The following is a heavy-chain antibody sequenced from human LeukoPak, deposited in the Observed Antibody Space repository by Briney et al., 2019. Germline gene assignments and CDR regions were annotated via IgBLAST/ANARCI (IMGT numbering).Heavy chain of an antibody. CDR3: ARVLYSIHYY. CDR2: IYYRRSP. V-gene: IGHV4-59*01. J-gene: IGHJ4*02. Sequence: SETLSLTCTVSGGSISSYYWSWIRQPPGKGLEWVGYIYYRRSPNYNPSLKSRLTISVDTSKNQFSLKLSSVTAADTAVYYCARVLYSIHYYWGQGTLVTVSS. CDR1: GGSISSYY. D-gene: IGHD6-13*01.